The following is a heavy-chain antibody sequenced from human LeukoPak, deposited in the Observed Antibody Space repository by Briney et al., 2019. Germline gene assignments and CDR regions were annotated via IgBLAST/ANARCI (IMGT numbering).Heavy chain of an antibody. D-gene: IGHD3-22*01. J-gene: IGHJ4*02. CDR1: GFTFNYYT. Sequence: GGSLRLSCASSGFTFNYYTMNWVRQAPGKGLEWVSAISGSGGSTYYADSVKGRFTISRDNSKNTLYLQMNSLRAEDTAVYYCAKDLRLTDYYDSSGLDYWGQGTLVTVSS. CDR3: AKDLRLTDYYDSSGLDY. V-gene: IGHV3-23*01. CDR2: ISGSGGST.